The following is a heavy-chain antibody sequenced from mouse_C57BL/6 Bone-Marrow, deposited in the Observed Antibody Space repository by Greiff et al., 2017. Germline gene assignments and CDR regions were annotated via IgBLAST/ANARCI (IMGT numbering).Heavy chain of an antibody. CDR3: ARRRDYYGSEFAY. CDR1: GYTFTSYW. Sequence: VQLQQPGAELVKPGASVKMSCKASGYTFTSYWITWVKQRPGQGLEWIGDIYPGSGSTNYNEKFKSKATLTVDTSSSTAYMQLSSLTSEDSAVYYCARRRDYYGSEFAYWGQGTLVTVSA. V-gene: IGHV1-55*01. D-gene: IGHD1-1*01. CDR2: IYPGSGST. J-gene: IGHJ3*01.